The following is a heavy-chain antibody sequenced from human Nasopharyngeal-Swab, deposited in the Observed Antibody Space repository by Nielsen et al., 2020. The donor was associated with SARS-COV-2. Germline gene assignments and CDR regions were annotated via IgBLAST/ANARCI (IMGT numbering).Heavy chain of an antibody. J-gene: IGHJ4*02. D-gene: IGHD1-7*01. CDR2: MNPNSGNT. V-gene: IGHV1-8*01. Sequence: ASVKVSSKASGYTFTSYDINWVRQATGQGLEWMGWMNPNSGNTGYAQKFQGRVTMTRNTSISTAYMELSSLRSEDTAVYYCARVITGTTYYFDYWGQGTLVTVSS. CDR1: GYTFTSYD. CDR3: ARVITGTTYYFDY.